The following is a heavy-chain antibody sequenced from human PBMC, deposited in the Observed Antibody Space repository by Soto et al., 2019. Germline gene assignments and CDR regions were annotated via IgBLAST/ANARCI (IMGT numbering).Heavy chain of an antibody. J-gene: IGHJ4*02. Sequence: QVQLQESGPGLVKPSQTLSLTCTVSGGSISSGGYYWSWIRQHPGKGLEWIGYIYYSGSTYYNPSLKSRVTISVDTSKNQFSLKLSSVTAGDTAVYYCARGAAAGQSYFDYWGQGTLVTVSS. CDR3: ARGAAAGQSYFDY. CDR1: GGSISSGGYY. CDR2: IYYSGST. V-gene: IGHV4-31*03. D-gene: IGHD6-13*01.